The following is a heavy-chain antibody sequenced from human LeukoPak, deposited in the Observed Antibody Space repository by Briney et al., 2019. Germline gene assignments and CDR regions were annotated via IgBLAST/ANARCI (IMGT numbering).Heavy chain of an antibody. CDR2: IDQDGSKK. Sequence: PGGSLRLSCAASGFTFSNYWMSWARQAPGRGLEWVANIDQDGSKKYYVDSVKGRFTISRDNPKNSLYLQMNSLRAEHTAVYFCARSGPYQLPPRPIDYWGQGTLVTVSS. CDR3: ARSGPYQLPPRPIDY. CDR1: GFTFSNYW. V-gene: IGHV3-7*01. J-gene: IGHJ4*01. D-gene: IGHD2-2*01.